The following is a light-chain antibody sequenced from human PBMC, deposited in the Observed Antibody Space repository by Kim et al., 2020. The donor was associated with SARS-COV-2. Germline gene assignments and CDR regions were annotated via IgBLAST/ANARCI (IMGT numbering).Light chain of an antibody. CDR3: QAWDSHTWV. CDR1: KLGDTY. Sequence: SVSPGQTATITCSGDKLGDTYACWYQQRSGQSPVLVIYQDAKRPSGIPERFSGSNSGNTATLTISGTQAMDEADYYCQAWDSHTWVFGGGTQLTVL. V-gene: IGLV3-1*01. J-gene: IGLJ3*02. CDR2: QDA.